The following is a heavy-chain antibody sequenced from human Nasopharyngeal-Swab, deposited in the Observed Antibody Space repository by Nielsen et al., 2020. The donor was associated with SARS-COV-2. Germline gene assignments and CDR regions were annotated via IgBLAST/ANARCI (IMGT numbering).Heavy chain of an antibody. D-gene: IGHD3-10*01. CDR1: GYTFTSYD. CDR2: MNPNSGNT. J-gene: IGHJ4*02. Sequence: ASVKVSCKASGYTFTSYDINWVRQATGQGLEWMGWMNPNSGNTGYAQKFQGGVTMTRNTSISTAYMELSSLRSEDTAVYYCARDRGLAEPSLGDYWGQGTLVTVSS. V-gene: IGHV1-8*01. CDR3: ARDRGLAEPSLGDY.